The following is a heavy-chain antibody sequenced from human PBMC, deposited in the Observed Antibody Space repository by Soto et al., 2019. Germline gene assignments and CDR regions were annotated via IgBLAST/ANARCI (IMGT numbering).Heavy chain of an antibody. CDR3: ARGVAGTLHWFAP. D-gene: IGHD6-19*01. CDR1: GYTFTSSA. CDR2: INAGNGNT. J-gene: IGHJ5*02. V-gene: IGHV1-3*01. Sequence: QVQLVQSGAEVKKPGASVKVSCKASGYTFTSSAMHWVRQAPGQRRDWMGWINAGNGNTKYSQKFQGRVTITRDTSASTAYMELISLRSEYTAGTYCARGVAGTLHWFAPWGQGTLVTVSS.